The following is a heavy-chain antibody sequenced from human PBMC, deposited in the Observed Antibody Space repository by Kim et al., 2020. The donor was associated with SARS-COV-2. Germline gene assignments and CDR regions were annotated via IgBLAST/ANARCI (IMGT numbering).Heavy chain of an antibody. Sequence: ASVKVSCKVSGYTLTELSMHWVRQAPGKGLEWMGGFDPEDGETIYTQKFQGRVTMTEDTSTDTAYMELSSLRSEDTAVYYCATGGIAVRALYGMDVWGQGTTVTVSS. J-gene: IGHJ6*02. CDR2: FDPEDGET. CDR3: ATGGIAVRALYGMDV. D-gene: IGHD6-19*01. CDR1: GYTLTELS. V-gene: IGHV1-24*01.